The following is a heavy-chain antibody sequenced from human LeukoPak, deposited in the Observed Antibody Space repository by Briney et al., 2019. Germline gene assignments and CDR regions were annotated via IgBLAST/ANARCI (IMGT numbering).Heavy chain of an antibody. V-gene: IGHV4-39*01. D-gene: IGHD5-12*01. Sequence: SETLSVTCTVSGGSISSSSYYLGWILPPPGKNLEWIGSMYYSGGSYYNPSLKSRVTISVDTSKNQFSLNLSSVTAADTAVYYCARHLYSGYDFGYWGQGTLVTVSS. J-gene: IGHJ4*02. CDR2: MYYSGGS. CDR1: GGSISSSSYY. CDR3: ARHLYSGYDFGY.